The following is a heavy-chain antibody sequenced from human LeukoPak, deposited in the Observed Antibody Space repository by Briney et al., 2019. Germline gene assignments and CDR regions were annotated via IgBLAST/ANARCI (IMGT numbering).Heavy chain of an antibody. CDR1: GFSFNSDW. D-gene: IGHD3-16*01. CDR3: TRRLDD. Sequence: GGSLRLSCAASGFSFNSDWMDWVRQAPGKGPEWVANIKHDESEKNYLDSVKGRFTISRDNAQNSLYLQMNGLRVEDTAVYYCTRRLDDWGQGTLVTVSS. V-gene: IGHV3-7*01. CDR2: IKHDESEK. J-gene: IGHJ4*02.